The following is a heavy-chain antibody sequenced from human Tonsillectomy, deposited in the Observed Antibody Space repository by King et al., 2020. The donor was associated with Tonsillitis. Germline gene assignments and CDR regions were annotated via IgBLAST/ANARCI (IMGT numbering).Heavy chain of an antibody. CDR2: IYYSGNT. Sequence: QLQESGPGLVKPSETLSLTCTVSGGSISTYFWNWIRQPPGKGLEWIGYIYYSGNTDYNPSLKSRVTMSVDTSKNQFSLNLNSVTAADTAVYYCAGTWTLAPFDFWGQGTLVTVSS. D-gene: IGHD3/OR15-3a*01. CDR1: GGSISTYF. CDR3: AGTWTLAPFDF. J-gene: IGHJ4*02. V-gene: IGHV4-59*01.